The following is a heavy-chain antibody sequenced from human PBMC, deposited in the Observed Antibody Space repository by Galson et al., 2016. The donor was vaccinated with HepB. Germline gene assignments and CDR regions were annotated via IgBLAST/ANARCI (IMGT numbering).Heavy chain of an antibody. J-gene: IGHJ4*02. V-gene: IGHV3-13*04. D-gene: IGHD1-7*01. CDR3: ARGAIGGNWNYDY. Sequence: SLRLSCAASGFTFSTYDMHWVRQPIGKGLEWVSGILAAGETFYPGSVKGRFTISRENAKNSLHPQMNSLRAGDTAVYYCARGAIGGNWNYDYWGQGTLVTVSA. CDR2: ILAAGET. CDR1: GFTFSTYD.